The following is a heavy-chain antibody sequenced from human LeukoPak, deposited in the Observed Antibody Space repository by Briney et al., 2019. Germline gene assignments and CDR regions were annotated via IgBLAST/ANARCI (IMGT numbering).Heavy chain of an antibody. CDR1: GFTFSNYA. CDR3: AKSLCSSTSCYGGFDY. D-gene: IGHD2-2*01. J-gene: IGHJ4*02. Sequence: PGRSLRLSRAASGFTFSNYAMHWVRQAPGKGLEWVSAISGSGAGTYYADSVRGRFTISRDNSKNTLYLQMNSLRAEDTAIYYCAKSLCSSTSCYGGFDYWGQGTLVTVSS. CDR2: ISGSGAGT. V-gene: IGHV3-23*01.